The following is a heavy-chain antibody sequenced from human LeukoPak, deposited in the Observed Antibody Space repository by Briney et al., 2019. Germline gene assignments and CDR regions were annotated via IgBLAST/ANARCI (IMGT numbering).Heavy chain of an antibody. CDR1: GDSISSGGYY. CDR3: ARVYGSNLRGAFDI. J-gene: IGHJ3*02. V-gene: IGHV4-31*03. D-gene: IGHD4/OR15-4a*01. Sequence: TSETLSLTCTVSGDSISSGGYYWSWIRQHPGKGLEWIGYIYYSGSTYYNLSLKSRVTISVDTSKNQFSLKLTSVTAADTAVYYCARVYGSNLRGAFDIWGQGTMVTVSS. CDR2: IYYSGST.